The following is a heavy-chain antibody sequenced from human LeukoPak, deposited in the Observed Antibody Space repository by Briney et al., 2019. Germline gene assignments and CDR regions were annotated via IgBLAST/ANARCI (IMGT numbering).Heavy chain of an antibody. J-gene: IGHJ4*02. CDR2: IRGDGFDT. Sequence: GGPLRLSCTASGFTFTNSWMHWVRQAPGKGLVWVSRIRGDGFDTGYADSVKGRFTISRDNAKNTLYLQMNSLTADDTAVYYCARDLILGSGSLDYWGQGTLVTVSS. D-gene: IGHD3-10*01. CDR3: ARDLILGSGSLDY. CDR1: GFTFTNSW. V-gene: IGHV3-74*01.